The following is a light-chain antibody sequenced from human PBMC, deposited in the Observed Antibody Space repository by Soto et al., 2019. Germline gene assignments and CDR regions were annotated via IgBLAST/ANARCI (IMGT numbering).Light chain of an antibody. CDR3: SSYAGSNNLYV. Sequence: QSVLTQPPSPSGSPGQSVTISCPGTSNEVGGYKYVSWYQQHPGKAPKLMIYEVTKRPSGVPDRFSGSKSGNAASLTVSGLQAEDEADYYCSSYAGSNNLYVFGTGTKVTVL. CDR1: SNEVGGYKY. J-gene: IGLJ1*01. V-gene: IGLV2-8*01. CDR2: EVT.